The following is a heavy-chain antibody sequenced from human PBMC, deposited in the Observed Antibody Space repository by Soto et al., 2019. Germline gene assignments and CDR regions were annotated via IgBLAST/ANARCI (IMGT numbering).Heavy chain of an antibody. Sequence: SETLSLTCAVYGGSFSGYYWSWIRQPPGKGLEWIGEINHSGSTNYNPSLRSRVTISVDTSKNQFSLKLSSVTAADTAVYYCARGGYSNLDYYYGMDVWGQGTTVTVSS. D-gene: IGHD4-4*01. V-gene: IGHV4-34*01. J-gene: IGHJ6*02. CDR3: ARGGYSNLDYYYGMDV. CDR2: INHSGST. CDR1: GGSFSGYY.